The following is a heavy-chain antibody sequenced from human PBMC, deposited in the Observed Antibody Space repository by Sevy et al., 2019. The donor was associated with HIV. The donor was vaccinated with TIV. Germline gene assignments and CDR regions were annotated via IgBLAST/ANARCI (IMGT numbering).Heavy chain of an antibody. J-gene: IGHJ5*02. CDR1: GFTFSSYA. D-gene: IGHD4-17*01. CDR2: ISYDGSNK. CDR3: ARDQHDYGGNLRTGWFDP. V-gene: IGHV3-30-3*01. Sequence: GGSLRLSCAASGFTFSSYAMHWVRQAPGKGLEWVAVISYDGSNKYYADSVKGRFTISRDNSKNTLYLQRTSLRAEDTAVYYCARDQHDYGGNLRTGWFDPWGQGTLVTVSS.